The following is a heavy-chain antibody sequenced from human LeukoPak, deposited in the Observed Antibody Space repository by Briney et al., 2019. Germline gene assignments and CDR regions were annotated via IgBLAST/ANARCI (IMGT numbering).Heavy chain of an antibody. CDR2: IYYSGNT. V-gene: IGHV4-39*07. J-gene: IGHJ5*02. CDR1: GGSISGSSYY. D-gene: IGHD2-15*01. CDR3: ARVTDCSGGSCYGNWFDP. Sequence: SETLSLTCTISGGSISGSSYYWGWIRQPPGKGLEWIGSIYYSGNTYYNPSLKSRVTMSMDKSKNQLSLKLSTVTAADTAVYYCARVTDCSGGSCYGNWFDPWGQGTLVTVSS.